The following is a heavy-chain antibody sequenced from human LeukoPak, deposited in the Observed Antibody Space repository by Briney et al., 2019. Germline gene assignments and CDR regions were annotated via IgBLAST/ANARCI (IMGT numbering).Heavy chain of an antibody. D-gene: IGHD6-19*01. CDR1: GFTFDDYV. CDR2: ISWNGAYT. V-gene: IGHV3-20*04. CDR3: ARGAVAGSDS. J-gene: IGHJ4*02. Sequence: GGPLRLSCAASGFTFDDYVMVWVRQTPGKGLEWVSGISWNGAYTGYADSVKGRFTISRDNAKNSLYLQMDTLTPEDTALYYCARGAVAGSDSWGQGTLVTVSS.